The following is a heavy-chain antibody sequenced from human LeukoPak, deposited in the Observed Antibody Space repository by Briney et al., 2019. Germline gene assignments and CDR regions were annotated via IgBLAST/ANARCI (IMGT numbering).Heavy chain of an antibody. V-gene: IGHV1-2*02. J-gene: IGHJ4*02. Sequence: ASVKVSCKASGYTFTGYYMHWVRQSPGPGLEWIGWINPNSSGTNYATKFQGSVAMTRDTSISAAYMGLSKLRSYDTAVYYCASHSSGWYEYYFDYWGQGTLVTVSS. D-gene: IGHD6-19*01. CDR3: ASHSSGWYEYYFDY. CDR1: GYTFTGYY. CDR2: INPNSSGT.